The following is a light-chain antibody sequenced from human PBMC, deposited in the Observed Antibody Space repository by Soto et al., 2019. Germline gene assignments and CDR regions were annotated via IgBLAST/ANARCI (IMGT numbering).Light chain of an antibody. CDR2: GAS. J-gene: IGKJ1*01. CDR3: QQYGSSRT. CDR1: QSLSRIY. Sequence: EIVLTQSPGTLSFSPGERATLSCRASQSLSRIYLAWYQQKPGQAPRLLMYGASNRATGIPDRFRGSGSGTDFSLTISRLEPEDFAVYYCQQYGSSRTFGQGTKVDIK. V-gene: IGKV3-20*01.